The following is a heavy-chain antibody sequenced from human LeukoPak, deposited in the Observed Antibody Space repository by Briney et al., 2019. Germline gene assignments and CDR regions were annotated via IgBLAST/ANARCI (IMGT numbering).Heavy chain of an antibody. CDR1: GGSISSYY. D-gene: IGHD6-13*01. Sequence: NPSGTLSLTCTVSGGSISSYYWSWIRQPPGKGLEWMGYIYYSGSTNYNPSLKSRVTISVDTSKNQFSLKLSSVTAADTAVYYCARVPPQSSSWVFDLWGRGTLVTVSS. V-gene: IGHV4-59*01. J-gene: IGHJ2*01. CDR2: IYYSGST. CDR3: ARVPPQSSSWVFDL.